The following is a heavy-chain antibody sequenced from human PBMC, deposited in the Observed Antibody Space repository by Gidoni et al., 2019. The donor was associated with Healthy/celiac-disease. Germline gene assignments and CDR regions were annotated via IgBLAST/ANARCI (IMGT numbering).Heavy chain of an antibody. CDR1: GFTFSSYG. CDR3: ANLLASSRGSFDY. J-gene: IGHJ4*02. D-gene: IGHD6-13*01. CDR2: ISYDGSNK. V-gene: IGHV3-30*18. Sequence: QVQLVESGGGVVQPGRSLRLSCAASGFTFSSYGMHWVRQAPGKGLEWVAVISYDGSNKYYADSVKGRFTISRDNSKNTLYLQMNSLRAEDTAVYYCANLLASSRGSFDYWGQGTLVTVSS.